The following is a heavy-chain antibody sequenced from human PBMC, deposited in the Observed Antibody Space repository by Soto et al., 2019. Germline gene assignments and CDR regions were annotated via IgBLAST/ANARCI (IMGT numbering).Heavy chain of an antibody. J-gene: IGHJ4*02. CDR3: ARGSGIVALPGELEDVKYDY. CDR2: ITESGST. Sequence: QVQLQQWGAGLVKPSETLSLSCAVYGQSFSGHSWAWIRQPPAKGLEWIGEITESGSTYYNPSLKSRVTISTDTSKNQFSLKLSSVRAADTAAYFCARGSGIVALPGELEDVKYDYWGQGTLVNVSS. V-gene: IGHV4-34*01. D-gene: IGHD1-1*01. CDR1: GQSFSGHS.